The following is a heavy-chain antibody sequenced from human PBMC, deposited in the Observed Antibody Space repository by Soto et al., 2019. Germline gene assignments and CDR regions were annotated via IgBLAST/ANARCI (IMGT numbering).Heavy chain of an antibody. CDR2: MIPIRGNT. D-gene: IGHD2-2*01. CDR1: GHTFTSYD. Sequence: ASVKVSCKASGHTFTSYDINWVRQATGQGLEWMGWMIPIRGNTDYAQKFQGRVTMATDESTSTAYMELSSLRSEDTAVYYCARSQGSSTSLEIYYYYYYGMDVWGQGTTVTVSS. V-gene: IGHV1-8*01. J-gene: IGHJ6*02. CDR3: ARSQGSSTSLEIYYYYYYGMDV.